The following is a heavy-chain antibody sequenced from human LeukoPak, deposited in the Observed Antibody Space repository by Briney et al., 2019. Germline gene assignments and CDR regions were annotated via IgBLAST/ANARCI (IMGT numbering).Heavy chain of an antibody. CDR1: GFTFSSYG. D-gene: IGHD2-15*01. CDR3: AKDTGFQDY. V-gene: IGHV3-30*18. Sequence: PGGSLRLSCAASGFTFSSYGMHWVRQAPGKGLEWVAVISYDGSNKYYADSVKGRFTISRDNSKNTLYLQMNSLRVEDTAVYYCAKDTGFQDYWGQGTLVTVSS. CDR2: ISYDGSNK. J-gene: IGHJ4*02.